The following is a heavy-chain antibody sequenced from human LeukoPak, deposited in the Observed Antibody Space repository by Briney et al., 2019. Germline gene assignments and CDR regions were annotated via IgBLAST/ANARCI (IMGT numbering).Heavy chain of an antibody. CDR1: GFTFSSYA. D-gene: IGHD3-22*01. J-gene: IGHJ4*02. CDR3: AKRGYYYDSRVFHGFDY. CDR2: ISGSGSDT. Sequence: GGSLRLSCAASGFTFSSYAMSWVRQAPGKGLKWVSGISGSGSDTDYADSVKGRFTISRDISKNMLHLQMNSLRAEDTAVYYCAKRGYYYDSRVFHGFDYWGQGTLVTVSS. V-gene: IGHV3-23*01.